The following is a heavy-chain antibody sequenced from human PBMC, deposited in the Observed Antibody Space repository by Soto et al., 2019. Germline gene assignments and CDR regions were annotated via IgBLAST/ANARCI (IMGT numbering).Heavy chain of an antibody. CDR2: ISSNGGST. D-gene: IGHD3-22*01. J-gene: IGHJ6*02. CDR1: GFTFSSYA. CDR3: VKDLGLITMIVGPRSHMDV. Sequence: HPGGSLRLSCSASGFTFSSYAMHWVRQAPGKGLEYVSAISSNGGSTYYADSVKGRFTISRDNSKNTLYLQMSSLRAEDTAVYYCVKDLGLITMIVGPRSHMDVWGQGTTVTVSS. V-gene: IGHV3-64D*06.